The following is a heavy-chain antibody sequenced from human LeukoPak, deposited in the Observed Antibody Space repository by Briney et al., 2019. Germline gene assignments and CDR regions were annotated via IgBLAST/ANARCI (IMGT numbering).Heavy chain of an antibody. CDR1: GYTFTGYY. CDR3: ARDPEYSSSKCYGCYYYGMDV. D-gene: IGHD6-6*01. CDR2: INPNSGGT. Sequence: ASVKVSCKASGYTFTGYYMHWVRRAPGQGLEWMGWINPNSGGTNYAQKFQGRVTMTRDTSISTAYMELSRLRSDDTAVYYCARDPEYSSSKCYGCYYYGMDVWGQGTTVTVSS. V-gene: IGHV1-2*02. J-gene: IGHJ6*02.